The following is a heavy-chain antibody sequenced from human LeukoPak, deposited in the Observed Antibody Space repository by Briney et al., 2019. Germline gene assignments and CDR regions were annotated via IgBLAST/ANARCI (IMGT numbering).Heavy chain of an antibody. CDR3: AIDMNVGTAMDI. D-gene: IGHD5-18*01. CDR2: IISDSSTT. J-gene: IGHJ3*02. Sequence: GGSLRLSCAASGFTFSSYCMNWVRQAPGKGLEWVSRIISDSSTTSHADSVKDRFIISRDNAKNTLYLQMNSLRVEDTAVYYCAIDMNVGTAMDIWGQGTLVTAYS. CDR1: GFTFSSYC. V-gene: IGHV3-74*01.